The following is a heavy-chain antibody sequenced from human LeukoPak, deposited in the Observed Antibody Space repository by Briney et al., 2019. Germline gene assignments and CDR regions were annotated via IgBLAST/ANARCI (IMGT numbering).Heavy chain of an antibody. CDR3: AKEGCSSASCYNFDY. CDR2: ISYDGSNK. J-gene: IGHJ4*02. Sequence: GSLRLSCSASGFTFSSYGMHWVRQAPGKGLEWVAVISYDGSNKYYADSVKGRFTISRDNSKNTLYLQMNSLRAEDTAVYYCAKEGCSSASCYNFDYWGQGTLVTVSS. CDR1: GFTFSSYG. D-gene: IGHD2-2*01. V-gene: IGHV3-30*18.